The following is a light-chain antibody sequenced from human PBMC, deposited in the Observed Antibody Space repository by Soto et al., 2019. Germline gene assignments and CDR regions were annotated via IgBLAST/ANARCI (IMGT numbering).Light chain of an antibody. Sequence: EIVVTQSAATLSVSPWEWATLSCRATQSVRSNLAWYQQRPGQAPTLLIYGASTRATGIPARFSGSGSGTEFTLIIDSLQPEDFAVYYCQQYNNWPRTFGQGTKVDIK. CDR2: GAS. J-gene: IGKJ1*01. CDR1: QSVRSN. V-gene: IGKV3-15*01. CDR3: QQYNNWPRT.